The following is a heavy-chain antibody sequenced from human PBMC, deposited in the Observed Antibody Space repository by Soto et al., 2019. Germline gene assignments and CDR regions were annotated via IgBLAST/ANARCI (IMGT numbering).Heavy chain of an antibody. CDR1: GFTFSSYG. V-gene: IGHV3-33*06. J-gene: IGHJ4*02. Sequence: GGSLRLSCAASGFTFSSYGMHWVRQAPGKGLEWVAVIWYDGSNKYYADSVKGRFTISRDNSKNTLYLQMNNLRAEDTAVYYCAKGTEYCTSSTCKVMEYWGQGTQVTVSS. D-gene: IGHD2-2*01. CDR3: AKGTEYCTSSTCKVMEY. CDR2: IWYDGSNK.